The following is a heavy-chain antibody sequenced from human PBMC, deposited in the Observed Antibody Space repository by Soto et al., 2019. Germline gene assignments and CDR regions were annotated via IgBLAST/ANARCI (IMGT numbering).Heavy chain of an antibody. Sequence: QLQLQESGPGLVKPSETLSLSCTVSGGSITSSSYWGWIRQPPGKGLEWIGSIYSTGNTYYNPSPTGRVPISADTSKNQFSLTPSSVTAAAMAVYYCRSSSRYSTDVWGQGTTVYVSS. CDR1: GGSITSSSY. CDR2: IYSTGNT. CDR3: RSSSRYSTDV. V-gene: IGHV4-39*01. D-gene: IGHD6-13*01. J-gene: IGHJ6*02.